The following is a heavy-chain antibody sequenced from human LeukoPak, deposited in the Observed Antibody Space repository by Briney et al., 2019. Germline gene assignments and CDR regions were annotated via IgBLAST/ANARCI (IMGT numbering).Heavy chain of an antibody. CDR2: INHSGAT. Sequence: PWETLCLTCAVYGGSFSGYYWSWIRQPPGKGLEWIGEINHSGATNYNPSLKSRVTISVDTSKNQFSLKLSSVNAADTAVYYCAASRRAYETTVTTWSSIYFDHWGQASLVSVSS. CDR1: GGSFSGYY. D-gene: IGHD4-17*01. V-gene: IGHV4-34*01. J-gene: IGHJ4*01. CDR3: AASRRAYETTVTTWSSIYFDH.